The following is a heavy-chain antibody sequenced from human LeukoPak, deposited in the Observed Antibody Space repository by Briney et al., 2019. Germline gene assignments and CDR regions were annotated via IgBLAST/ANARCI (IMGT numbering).Heavy chain of an antibody. J-gene: IGHJ4*02. D-gene: IGHD5-12*01. V-gene: IGHV4-61*08. Sequence: SETLSLTCTVSGDPISSHSDYKWTXXXQPPVKGLEWIGYSYHIGSTNYNPSLKSRVTISLDTSKNQFSLKLTSVTAADTAVYYCAREYSGFDYWGQGTLVTVSS. CDR1: GDPISSHSDY. CDR2: SYHIGST. CDR3: AREYSGFDY.